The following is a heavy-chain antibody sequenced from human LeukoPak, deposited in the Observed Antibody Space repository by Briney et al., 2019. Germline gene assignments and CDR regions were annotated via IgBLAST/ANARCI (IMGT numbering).Heavy chain of an antibody. V-gene: IGHV1-24*01. CDR2: SDPEDGET. J-gene: IGHJ3*02. D-gene: IGHD5-12*01. CDR3: STDYPGPKGATNAFDI. CDR1: GYTLTELS. Sequence: ASVKVSCKVSGYTLTELSMHWVRQAPGKGLEWMGRSDPEDGETIYAQKFQGRVTMTEDTSTDTAYMELSSLRSEDTAVYYCSTDYPGPKGATNAFDIWGQGTMVTVSS.